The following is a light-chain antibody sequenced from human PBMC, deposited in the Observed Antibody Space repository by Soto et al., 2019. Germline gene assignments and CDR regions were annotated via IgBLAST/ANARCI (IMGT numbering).Light chain of an antibody. CDR2: AAS. V-gene: IGKV1-5*01. CDR1: QSISNW. Sequence: DIQMTQSPSTLSASVGDRVTITCRASQSISNWLAWYQQKPGKAPKLLIYAASSLQSGVPSRFSGSGSGTEFALTISSLQPDDFATYYCQQYNSYSYTFGQGTKVDIK. CDR3: QQYNSYSYT. J-gene: IGKJ2*01.